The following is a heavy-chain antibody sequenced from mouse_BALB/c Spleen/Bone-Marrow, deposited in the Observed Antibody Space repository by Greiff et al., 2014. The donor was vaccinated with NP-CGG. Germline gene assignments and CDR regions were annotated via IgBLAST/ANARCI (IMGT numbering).Heavy chain of an antibody. J-gene: IGHJ4*01. V-gene: IGHV14-3*02. CDR3: ARWEYYAMDY. D-gene: IGHD4-1*01. CDR2: IDPANGNT. Sequence: EVQLQQFGAELVKPGASVKLSCTASGFNIKDTYIHWVKQRPEQGLEWIGRIDPANGNTKYDPKFQGKATITADTSSNTAYLQLSSLTSEDTAVYYCARWEYYAMDYWGQGTSVTVSS. CDR1: GFNIKDTY.